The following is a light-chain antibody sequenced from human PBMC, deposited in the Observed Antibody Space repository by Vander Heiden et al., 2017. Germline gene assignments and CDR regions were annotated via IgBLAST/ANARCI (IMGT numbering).Light chain of an antibody. J-gene: IGLJ3*02. CDR2: RND. V-gene: IGLV1-47*01. Sequence: QPVLTQPPSASGTPGQRVTISCSGFSFNIGSNYIYWYHQLPGTAPKLLIYRNDQRPSGVPDRFSGSKSGTSASLAISGLRSEDEADYYCAAWDDSLNGWVFGGGTKLTVL. CDR1: SFNIGSNY. CDR3: AAWDDSLNGWV.